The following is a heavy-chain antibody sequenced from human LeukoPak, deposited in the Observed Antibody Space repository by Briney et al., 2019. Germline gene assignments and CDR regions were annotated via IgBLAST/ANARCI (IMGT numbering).Heavy chain of an antibody. J-gene: IGHJ4*02. V-gene: IGHV3-11*05. CDR3: ARVSQWLVPY. CDR2: ISSTSSYI. D-gene: IGHD6-19*01. CDR1: GFTFSDYY. Sequence: GGSLRLSCAASGFTFSDYYMSWIRQAPGKGLEWVPYISSTSSYINYADSVKGRFTISRDNAKNSLFLQMNSLRAEDTAVYYCARVSQWLVPYWGQGTLVTVSS.